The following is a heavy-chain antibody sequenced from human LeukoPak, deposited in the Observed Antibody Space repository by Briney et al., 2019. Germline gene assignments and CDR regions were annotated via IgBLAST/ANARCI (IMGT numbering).Heavy chain of an antibody. CDR1: GYTFTGYY. CDR3: ASFGDYYDSSGQSSFDY. D-gene: IGHD3-22*01. CDR2: INPNSGGT. J-gene: IGHJ4*02. V-gene: IGHV1-2*06. Sequence: ASVKVSCKVSGYTFTGYYMHWVRQAPGQGLEWMGRINPNSGGTNYAQKFQGRVTMTRDTSISTAYMELSRLRSDDTAVYYCASFGDYYDSSGQSSFDYWGQGTLVTVSS.